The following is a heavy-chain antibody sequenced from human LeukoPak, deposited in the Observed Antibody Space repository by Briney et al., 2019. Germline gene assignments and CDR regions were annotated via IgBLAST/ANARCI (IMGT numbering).Heavy chain of an antibody. V-gene: IGHV5-51*01. D-gene: IGHD2-15*01. CDR2: IYPGDSNT. CDR1: VYSFTSYW. Sequence: GESLRLSCKGSVYSFTSYWIGCVRQMPGKGLEWMGIIYPGDSNTRYSPSFQGQVTISADKSISTAYLQWSSLKAPDTAMYYCATTVVAATPVAFDIWGQGTMVTVSS. CDR3: ATTVVAATPVAFDI. J-gene: IGHJ3*02.